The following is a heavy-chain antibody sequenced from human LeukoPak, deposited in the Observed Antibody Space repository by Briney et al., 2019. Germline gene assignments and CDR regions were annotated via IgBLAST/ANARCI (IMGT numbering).Heavy chain of an antibody. CDR2: ISWDGGTA. Sequence: GGSLRLSCAASGFTFDDYTMHWVRQSPGKGLEWVSLISWDGGTAYYADSVRGRFTISRDNSKNSLYLQMNSLRTEDTALYYCAKDRGYYYDSSAYGSYFDYWGQGTLVTVSS. CDR1: GFTFDDYT. D-gene: IGHD3-22*01. CDR3: AKDRGYYYDSSAYGSYFDY. J-gene: IGHJ4*02. V-gene: IGHV3-43*01.